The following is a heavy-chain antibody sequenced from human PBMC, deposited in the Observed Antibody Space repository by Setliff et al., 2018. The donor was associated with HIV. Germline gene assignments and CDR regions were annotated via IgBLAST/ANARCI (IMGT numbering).Heavy chain of an antibody. V-gene: IGHV3-48*03. Sequence: QPGGSLRLSCAASGFTFSRYEMNWVRQAPGKGLEWVSYISSSGGTIYYADSVKGRFTISRDNAKNSLYLQMNSLRAEDTAVYYCARDSSSWYEFYFDCWGQGTLVTVSS. CDR2: ISSSGGTI. CDR1: GFTFSRYE. D-gene: IGHD6-13*01. J-gene: IGHJ4*02. CDR3: ARDSSSWYEFYFDC.